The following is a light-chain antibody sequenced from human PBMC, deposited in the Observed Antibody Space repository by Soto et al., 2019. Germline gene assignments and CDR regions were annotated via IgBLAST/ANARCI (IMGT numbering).Light chain of an antibody. CDR1: QSVFTN. V-gene: IGKV3-15*01. CDR3: QQYNNWPYT. J-gene: IGKJ2*01. CDR2: GAS. Sequence: VVTQSPATLSVSPGERATLSCRASQSVFTNLAWFQQRPGQAPRLLISGASTRATGIPARFSGSGSGAEFTLTISSLQSEDFAVYYCQQYNNWPYTFGQGTKLEI.